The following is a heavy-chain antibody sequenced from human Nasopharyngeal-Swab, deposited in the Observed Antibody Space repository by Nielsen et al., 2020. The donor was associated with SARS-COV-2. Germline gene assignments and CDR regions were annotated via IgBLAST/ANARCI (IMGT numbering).Heavy chain of an antibody. CDR2: IRSKAYGGTT. Sequence: GESLKISCTASGFTFGDYAMSWVRQAPGKGLEWVDFIRSKAYGGTTEYAASVKGRFTISRDDSKSIAYLQMNSLKTEDTAVYYCTKSDFWSGYCDYWGQGTLVTVSS. V-gene: IGHV3-49*04. J-gene: IGHJ4*02. CDR3: TKSDFWSGYCDY. D-gene: IGHD3-3*01. CDR1: GFTFGDYA.